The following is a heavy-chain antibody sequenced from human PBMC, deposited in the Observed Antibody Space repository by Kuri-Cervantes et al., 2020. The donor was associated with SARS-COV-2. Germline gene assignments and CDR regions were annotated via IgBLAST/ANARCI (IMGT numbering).Heavy chain of an antibody. D-gene: IGHD2-2*01. V-gene: IGHV1-3*01. CDR2: INAGNGNT. Sequence: ASGKVCCKASGYTFTSYAMHWVRQAPGQRLEWMGWINAGNGNTKYSQKFQGRVTITRDTSASTAYMELSSLRSEDTAVYYCARTYCSSTSCSPGDYWGQGTLVTVSS. CDR1: GYTFTSYA. CDR3: ARTYCSSTSCSPGDY. J-gene: IGHJ4*02.